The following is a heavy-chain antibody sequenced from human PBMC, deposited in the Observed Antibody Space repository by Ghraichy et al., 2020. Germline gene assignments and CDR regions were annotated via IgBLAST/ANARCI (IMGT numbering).Heavy chain of an antibody. CDR3: ARDTAQGRIWYSFDY. CDR2: TSYDGNNK. J-gene: IGHJ4*02. Sequence: GGSLRLSCAVSGFTFRIYAMHWVRQAPGKGLEWVAVTSYDGNNKYYADSVKGRFTISRDNSKNTVYLQMSSLTLDDTAVYYCARDTAQGRIWYSFDYWGQGGLVTVSP. V-gene: IGHV3-30*04. D-gene: IGHD6-13*01. CDR1: GFTFRIYA.